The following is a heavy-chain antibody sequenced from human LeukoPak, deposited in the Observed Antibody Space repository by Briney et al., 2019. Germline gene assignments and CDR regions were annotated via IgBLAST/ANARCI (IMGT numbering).Heavy chain of an antibody. D-gene: IGHD3-22*01. CDR3: ARDLTAYYYDSSGYCFDY. Sequence: ASVKVSCKASGYTFTSYGISWVRQAPGQGLEWMGWISAYNGNTNYAQKLQGRVIMTTDTSTSTAYMELRSLRSDDTAVYYCARDLTAYYYDSSGYCFDYWGQGTLVTVSS. J-gene: IGHJ4*02. CDR2: ISAYNGNT. V-gene: IGHV1-18*01. CDR1: GYTFTSYG.